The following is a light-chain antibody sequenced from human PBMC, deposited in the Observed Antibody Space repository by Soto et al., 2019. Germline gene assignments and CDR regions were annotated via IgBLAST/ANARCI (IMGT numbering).Light chain of an antibody. J-gene: IGKJ3*01. CDR2: DAS. Sequence: EIVLIQSPATLSLSPGERATLSCRASQSVSSYLAWYQQKPGQAPRLLIYDASNRATGIPARFSGSGSGTDFTLTISSLEPEDFAVYYCQQRSNWPIFTFGPGTKVDIK. CDR3: QQRSNWPIFT. CDR1: QSVSSY. V-gene: IGKV3-11*01.